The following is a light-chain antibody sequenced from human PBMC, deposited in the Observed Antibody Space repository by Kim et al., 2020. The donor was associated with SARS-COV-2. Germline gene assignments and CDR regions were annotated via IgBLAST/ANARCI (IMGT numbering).Light chain of an antibody. Sequence: LSASVGDRVTITCRASQSISRWLAWYQEKPGKSPKVLISKASTLETGVPSRFSGSGSGTEFTLTISSLQPDDFATYYCQQYKSLYTFGQGTKLEI. CDR3: QQYKSLYT. V-gene: IGKV1-5*03. CDR1: QSISRW. J-gene: IGKJ2*01. CDR2: KAS.